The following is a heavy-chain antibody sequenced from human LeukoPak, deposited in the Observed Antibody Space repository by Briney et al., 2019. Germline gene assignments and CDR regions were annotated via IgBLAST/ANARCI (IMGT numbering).Heavy chain of an antibody. Sequence: GASVKVSCKASGYTFTGYYMHWVRQAPGQGLEWMGWINPNSGGTNYAQKFQGRVTMTRDTSTSTAYMELSRLRSDDTAVYYCARSITIFGEVIARVYFDYWGQGTLVTVSS. J-gene: IGHJ4*02. V-gene: IGHV1-2*02. D-gene: IGHD3-3*01. CDR3: ARSITIFGEVIARVYFDY. CDR1: GYTFTGYY. CDR2: INPNSGGT.